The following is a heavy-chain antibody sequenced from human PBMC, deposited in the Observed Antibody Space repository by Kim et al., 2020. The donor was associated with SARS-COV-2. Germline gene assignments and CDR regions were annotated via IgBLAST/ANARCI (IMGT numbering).Heavy chain of an antibody. CDR3: ARDFITMVRGVIISVYYGMDV. Sequence: GGSLRLSCAASGFTFSSYSMNWVRQAPGKGLEWVSYISSSSSTIYYADSVKGRFTISRDNAKNSLYLQMNSLRDEDTAVYYCARDFITMVRGVIISVYYGMDVWGQGTTVTVSS. D-gene: IGHD3-10*01. J-gene: IGHJ6*02. CDR1: GFTFSSYS. CDR2: ISSSSSTI. V-gene: IGHV3-48*02.